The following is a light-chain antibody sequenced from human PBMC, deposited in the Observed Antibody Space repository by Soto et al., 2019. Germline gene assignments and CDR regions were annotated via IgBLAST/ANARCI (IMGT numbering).Light chain of an antibody. CDR1: SSDVGAYNY. CDR3: SSYTGSSAFV. Sequence: QSALTQPASVSGSPGQSITISCTGTSSDVGAYNYVSWYQHHPGKAPKLMIYDVSNRPSGVSNRFSGSKSGNTASLTISGLQAEDDADYYCSSYTGSSAFVFGGGTKLTVL. V-gene: IGLV2-14*03. CDR2: DVS. J-gene: IGLJ2*01.